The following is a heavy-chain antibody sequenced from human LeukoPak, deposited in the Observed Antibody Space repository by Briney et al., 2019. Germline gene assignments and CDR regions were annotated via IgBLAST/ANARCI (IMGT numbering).Heavy chain of an antibody. CDR2: INPSGGST. Sequence: ASVKVSCKASGYTFTSYDINWVRQATGQGLEWMGIINPSGGSTSYAQKFQGRVTMTRDMSTSTVYMELSSLRSEDTAVYYCARDLSIGGSYLGAFDIWGQGTMVTVSS. CDR1: GYTFTSYD. J-gene: IGHJ3*02. D-gene: IGHD1-26*01. CDR3: ARDLSIGGSYLGAFDI. V-gene: IGHV1-46*01.